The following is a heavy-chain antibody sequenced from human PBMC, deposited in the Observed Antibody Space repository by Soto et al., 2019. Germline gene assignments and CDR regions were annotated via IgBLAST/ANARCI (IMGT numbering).Heavy chain of an antibody. CDR2: IYYSWST. V-gene: IGHV4-30-4*01. CDR1: GGSISSGDYY. Sequence: SETLSLTCTVSGGSISSGDYYWSWIRQPPGKGLEWIGYIYYSWSTYYNPSLKSRVTISVDTSKNQFSLKLSSVTAADTAVYYCARERDSIAAPFYYYGMDVWGQGTTVTVSS. J-gene: IGHJ6*02. CDR3: ARERDSIAAPFYYYGMDV. D-gene: IGHD6-6*01.